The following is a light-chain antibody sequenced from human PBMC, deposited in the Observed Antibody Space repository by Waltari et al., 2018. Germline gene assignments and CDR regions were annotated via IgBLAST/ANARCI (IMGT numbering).Light chain of an antibody. CDR1: SSDVGNYIL. CDR3: SSYVGSSTLV. Sequence: QSALTQPASVSASPGQSMTISCTGTSSDVGNYILVSWYQQHPGKAPKLMIYEDTKRPSGVSNRFSGSKSGNTASLTISGLQAEDEADYFCSSYVGSSTLVFGGGTKLTVL. V-gene: IGLV2-23*01. J-gene: IGLJ3*02. CDR2: EDT.